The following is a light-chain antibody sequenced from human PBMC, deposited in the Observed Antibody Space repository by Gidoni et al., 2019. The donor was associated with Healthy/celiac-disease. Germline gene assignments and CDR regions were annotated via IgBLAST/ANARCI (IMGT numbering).Light chain of an antibody. J-gene: IGKJ4*01. V-gene: IGKV3-11*01. CDR1: QRVSSY. CDR2: DAS. CDR3: QQRSNWPPALT. Sequence: LVLPHSPPTRSLSPGERAILSCRASQRVSSYLAWYQQKPGQAPRPLIYDASNRANGLPARCSGSGSGTDFTLTISSLEPEDFAVYYCQQRSNWPPALTFGGGTKVEIK.